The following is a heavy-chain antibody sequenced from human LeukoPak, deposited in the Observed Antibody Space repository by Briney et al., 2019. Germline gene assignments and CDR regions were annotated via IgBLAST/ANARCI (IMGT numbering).Heavy chain of an antibody. V-gene: IGHV4-34*01. D-gene: IGHD6-19*01. CDR1: GGPFSGYY. CDR3: AERRSGSNFDY. Sequence: SETLSLTCAVYGGPFSGYYWSWIRQPPGKGLEWIGEINHSGSTNYNPSLKSRVTISVDTSKNQFSLKLSSVTAADTAVYYCAERRSGSNFDYWGQGTLVTVSS. J-gene: IGHJ4*02. CDR2: INHSGST.